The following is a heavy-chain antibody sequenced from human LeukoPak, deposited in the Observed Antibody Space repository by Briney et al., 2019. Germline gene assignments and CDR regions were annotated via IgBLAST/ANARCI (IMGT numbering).Heavy chain of an antibody. CDR2: ISYDGSNK. CDR3: NRRLGRYYYGMDV. J-gene: IGHJ6*04. CDR1: GFTFSSYA. Sequence: GRSLRLSCAASGFTFSSYAMHWVRQAPGKGLEWVAVISYDGSNKYYADSVKGRFTIPRDNSKNTLYLQMNSLRAEDTAVYYCNRRLGRYYYGMDVWGKGTTVTVSS. V-gene: IGHV3-30*04. D-gene: IGHD3-9*01.